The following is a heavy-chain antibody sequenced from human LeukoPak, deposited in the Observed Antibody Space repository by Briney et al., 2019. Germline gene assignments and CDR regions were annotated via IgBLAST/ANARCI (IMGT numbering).Heavy chain of an antibody. CDR1: GFTFSSYG. V-gene: IGHV3-30*02. D-gene: IGHD3-3*01. Sequence: PGGSLRLSCAASGFTFSSYGMHWVRQAPGKGLEWVAFIRYDGSNKYYAGSVKGRFTISRDNSKNTLYLQMNSLRAEDTAVYYCALRPTDYGFWVFAFWGQGTLVTVSS. CDR3: ALRPTDYGFWVFAF. J-gene: IGHJ4*02. CDR2: IRYDGSNK.